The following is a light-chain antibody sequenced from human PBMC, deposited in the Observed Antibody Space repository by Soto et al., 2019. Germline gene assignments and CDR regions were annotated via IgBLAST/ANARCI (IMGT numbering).Light chain of an antibody. CDR3: QHYDNLALT. J-gene: IGKJ4*01. CDR1: QDISNH. Sequence: DIQMTQSPSSLSASVGDRVTITCQASQDISNHLNWYQQRPGKAPKLLIYDASNLETGVPSRISGSGSGTDFTFTISSLQPEDIATYFCQHYDNLALTFGGGTKVDIK. V-gene: IGKV1-33*01. CDR2: DAS.